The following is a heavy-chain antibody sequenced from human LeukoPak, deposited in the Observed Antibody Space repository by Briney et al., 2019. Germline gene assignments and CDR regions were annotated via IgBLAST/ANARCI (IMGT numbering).Heavy chain of an antibody. CDR3: ARGNGGYSSGWYQRCYFDY. D-gene: IGHD6-19*01. CDR2: INHSGST. V-gene: IGHV4-34*01. Sequence: PSETLSLTCAVYGGSFSGYYWSWIRQPPGKGLEWIGEINHSGSTNYNPSLKSRVTISVDTSKNQFSLKLSSVTAADTAVYYCARGNGGYSSGWYQRCYFDYWGQGTLVTVSS. J-gene: IGHJ4*02. CDR1: GGSFSGYY.